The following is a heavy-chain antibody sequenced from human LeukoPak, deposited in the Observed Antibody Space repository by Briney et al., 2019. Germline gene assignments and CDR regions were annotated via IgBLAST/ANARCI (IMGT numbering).Heavy chain of an antibody. CDR2: IYPGDSDT. CDR1: GYSFTSYW. D-gene: IGHD2-2*01. CDR3: ARQAREYCSSTSCYRAFDY. J-gene: IGHJ4*02. Sequence: KFGESLKISCKGSGYSFTSYWIGWVRQMPGKGLEWMGIIYPGDSDTRYSPSFQGQVTISADKSISTAYLQWSSLKASDTAMYYCARQAREYCSSTSCYRAFDYWGQGTLVTVSS. V-gene: IGHV5-51*01.